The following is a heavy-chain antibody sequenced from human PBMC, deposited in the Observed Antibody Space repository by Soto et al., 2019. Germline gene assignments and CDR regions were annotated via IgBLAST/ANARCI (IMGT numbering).Heavy chain of an antibody. V-gene: IGHV3-23*01. D-gene: IGHD3-22*01. J-gene: IGHJ4*02. Sequence: PGGSLRLSCAASGFTFSSYAVSWVGQSPGKGPEWISSISGSGSTIYYADSVKGRFTISRDNSKNTLYLQMSSLRAEDTAVYYCAKVFYYYDSSGYYYFDYWGQGTLVTVSS. CDR1: GFTFSSYA. CDR2: ISGSGSTI. CDR3: AKVFYYYDSSGYYYFDY.